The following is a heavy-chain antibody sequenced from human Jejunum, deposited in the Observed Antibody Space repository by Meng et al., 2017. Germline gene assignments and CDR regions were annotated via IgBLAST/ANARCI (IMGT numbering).Heavy chain of an antibody. V-gene: IGHV3-20*01. CDR1: GFTFDDYG. D-gene: IGHD6-6*01. CDR2: INWNGGST. Sequence: VELGEAWGGVVRPGGSLRLSCAASGFTFDDYGMSWVRQAPGKGLEWVSGINWNGGSTGYADSVKGRFTISRDNAKNSLYLQMNSLRAEDTALYHCARLPSYSTSSQFYFDYWGQGTLVTASS. CDR3: ARLPSYSTSSQFYFDY. J-gene: IGHJ4*02.